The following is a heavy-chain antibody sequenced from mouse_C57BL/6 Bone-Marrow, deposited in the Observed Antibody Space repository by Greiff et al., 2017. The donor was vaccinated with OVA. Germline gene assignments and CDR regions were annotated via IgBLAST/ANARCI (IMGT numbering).Heavy chain of an antibody. J-gene: IGHJ4*01. CDR1: EYEFPSHD. CDR2: INSDGGSN. Sequence: VQVVESGGGLVQPGESLKLSCESHEYEFPSHDLSWVRKTPEKRLELVAHINSDGGSNSYPDTMERRFLISRDNTEKTLYLQRSSLRSEYTALYYWASRYYAMDYWGQGTSVTGSS. CDR3: ASRYYAMDY. V-gene: IGHV5-2*01.